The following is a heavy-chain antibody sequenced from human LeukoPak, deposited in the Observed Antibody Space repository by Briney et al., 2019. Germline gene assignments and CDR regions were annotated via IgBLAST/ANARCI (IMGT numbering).Heavy chain of an antibody. CDR3: ARQSSAAGTHWFDP. J-gene: IGHJ5*02. V-gene: IGHV4-4*09. Sequence: SETLSLTCAVSGDSITSHYWSWLRQPPGKGPEWIGYIHTNGNTNSKSSLKSRVTMSVDTSKNQLSLKLTSVTAADTAVSYCARQSSAAGTHWFDPWGQGTLVTVSS. D-gene: IGHD6-13*01. CDR1: GDSITSHY. CDR2: IHTNGNT.